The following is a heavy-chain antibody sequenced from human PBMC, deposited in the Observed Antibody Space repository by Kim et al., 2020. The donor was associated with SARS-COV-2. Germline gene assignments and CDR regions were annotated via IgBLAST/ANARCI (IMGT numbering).Heavy chain of an antibody. V-gene: IGHV1-18*04. CDR1: GYTFTSYV. CDR2: ISAYNGNT. CDR3: ARTEMWVVVPASIDY. J-gene: IGHJ4*02. Sequence: ASVKVSCKASGYTFTSYVISWVRQAPGQGLEWMGWISAYNGNTNYAQKLRGRVTMTTDTSTSTAYMELRSLRSDDTAVYYCARTEMWVVVPASIDYWGQGTLVTVSS. D-gene: IGHD2-2*01.